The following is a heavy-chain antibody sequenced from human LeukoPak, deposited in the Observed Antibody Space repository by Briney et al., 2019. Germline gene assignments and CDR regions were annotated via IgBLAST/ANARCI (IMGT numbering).Heavy chain of an antibody. J-gene: IGHJ4*02. D-gene: IGHD6-19*01. CDR2: IYHSGST. CDR3: ARHAVAGVSD. V-gene: IGHV4-38-2*01. Sequence: SETLSLTCAVSGYSISSGYYWGWIRQPPGKGLEWIGSIYHSGSTYYNPSLKSRVTISVDTSKNQFSLKLSSVTAADTAVYYCARHAVAGVSDWGQGTLVTVSS. CDR1: GYSISSGYY.